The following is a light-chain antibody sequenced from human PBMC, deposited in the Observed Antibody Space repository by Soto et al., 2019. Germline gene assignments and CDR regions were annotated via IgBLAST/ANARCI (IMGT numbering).Light chain of an antibody. CDR3: QQYNSFPKT. CDR2: GAS. CDR1: QSVSSW. J-gene: IGKJ1*01. Sequence: DIQMTQSPPTLPAFVGDTVTITCRASQSVSSWLAWYQQKPGPAPNLLIYGASSLASGIPSRFSGSGSGTKFTLTMSSLQPDDFATYYCQQYNSFPKTFGQGTKVDIK. V-gene: IGKV1-5*01.